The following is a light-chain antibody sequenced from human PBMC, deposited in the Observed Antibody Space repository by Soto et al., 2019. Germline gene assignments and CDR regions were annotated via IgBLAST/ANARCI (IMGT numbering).Light chain of an antibody. Sequence: QSALTQPASVSGSPGQSITISCTGTSSDVGGYNYVSWYQQHPGKAPKLVIYEVSNRPSGVCNRFSGSKSGNTASLTISGLQAEDEADYYCSSYTSSSTPYVVFGGGTKLTFL. V-gene: IGLV2-14*01. CDR3: SSYTSSSTPYVV. J-gene: IGLJ2*01. CDR2: EVS. CDR1: SSDVGGYNY.